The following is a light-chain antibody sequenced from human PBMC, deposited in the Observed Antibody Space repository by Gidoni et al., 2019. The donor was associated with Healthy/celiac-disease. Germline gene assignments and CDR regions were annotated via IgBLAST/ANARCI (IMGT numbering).Light chain of an antibody. CDR1: SGRIARND. Sequence: FMLTQPHSVSESPGKTVTISCTRSSGRIARNDVQWYQQRPGSAPTTVIYEDNQRPSGVPDRFSGSIDSSSNSASLTSSGLKTEDEADYYCQSYDSSNHVVFGGGTKLTVL. J-gene: IGLJ2*01. CDR2: EDN. CDR3: QSYDSSNHVV. V-gene: IGLV6-57*04.